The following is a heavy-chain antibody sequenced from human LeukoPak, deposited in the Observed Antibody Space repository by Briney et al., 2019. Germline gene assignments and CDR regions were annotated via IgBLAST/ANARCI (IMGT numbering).Heavy chain of an antibody. CDR3: ARSRRDNYYYYYGMDV. CDR2: ISSSDTTI. Sequence: PGGSLRLSCAASGFTFSTHAMTWVRQAPGKGLEWVSNISSSDTTIHYADSVKGRFTISRDNARNSLYLQMNSLRAEDTAVYYCARSRRDNYYYYYGMDVWGQGTTVTVSS. CDR1: GFTFSTHA. D-gene: IGHD5-24*01. J-gene: IGHJ6*02. V-gene: IGHV3-48*03.